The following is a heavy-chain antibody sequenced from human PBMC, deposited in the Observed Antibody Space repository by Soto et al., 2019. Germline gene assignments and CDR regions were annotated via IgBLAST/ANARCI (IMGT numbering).Heavy chain of an antibody. V-gene: IGHV4-39*01. J-gene: IGHJ4*02. CDR3: ARQGSY. Sequence: QLQLQASGPGLVKPSETLSLTCNVSGVSISDTSYYWGWIRQPPGKGLEWIGNIYFNGNTFYNPSLKSRLTISVDTSKNQFSLRLTSVTAADTAVYYCARQGSYWGQGTRVAVSS. CDR2: IYFNGNT. CDR1: GVSISDTSYY.